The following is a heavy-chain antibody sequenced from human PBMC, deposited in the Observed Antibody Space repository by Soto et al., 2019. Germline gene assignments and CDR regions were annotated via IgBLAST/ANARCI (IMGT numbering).Heavy chain of an antibody. V-gene: IGHV3-23*01. CDR3: AKPREQSTAGYFQH. CDR2: ILGSGDST. D-gene: IGHD1-26*01. Sequence: EMQVLESGGGLVQPGGSLRLSCAASGFTFSSYAMSWVRQAPGKGLEWVSTILGSGDSTYYADSVKGRFTISRDNSKNTLYLQMNGLRAEDTAMYYCAKPREQSTAGYFQHWGQGTLVTVSS. J-gene: IGHJ1*01. CDR1: GFTFSSYA.